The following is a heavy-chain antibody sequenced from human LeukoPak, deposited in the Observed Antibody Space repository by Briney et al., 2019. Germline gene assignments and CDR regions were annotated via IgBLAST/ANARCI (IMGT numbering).Heavy chain of an antibody. CDR3: ARVIRVAVDAFDI. J-gene: IGHJ3*02. CDR2: ISSSSSYI. Sequence: PVGSLRLSCAASGFTFTSYSMNWVRQAPRKGLEWVSSISSSSSYIYYADSVKSRFTISRDNAKNSLYLQMNSLRAEDTAVYYCARVIRVAVDAFDIWGQGTMVTVSS. CDR1: GFTFTSYS. D-gene: IGHD2-15*01. V-gene: IGHV3-21*01.